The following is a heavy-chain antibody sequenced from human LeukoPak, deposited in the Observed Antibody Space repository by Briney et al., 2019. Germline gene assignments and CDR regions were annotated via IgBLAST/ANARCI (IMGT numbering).Heavy chain of an antibody. CDR3: ARDGSSWANWLDP. J-gene: IGHJ5*02. CDR2: IKQDGSEK. Sequence: GGSLRLSCAASGFTFSSYWMSWVRQAPGKGLEWVANIKQDGSEKYYVDSVKGRFTISRDNAKNTLYLQMNSLRVEDTAVYYCARDGSSWANWLDPWGQGTLVTVSS. D-gene: IGHD6-13*01. CDR1: GFTFSSYW. V-gene: IGHV3-7*01.